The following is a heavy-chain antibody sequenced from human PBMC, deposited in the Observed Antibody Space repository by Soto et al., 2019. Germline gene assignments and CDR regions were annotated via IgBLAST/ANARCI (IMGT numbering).Heavy chain of an antibody. CDR3: ARDRGYDDQDYYYNAMDV. D-gene: IGHD2-15*01. CDR2: IRGFSPYT. J-gene: IGHJ6*02. CDR1: GFTFRTYT. V-gene: IGHV3-21*01. Sequence: PGGSLRLSCISSGFTFRTYTMNWVRQAPGKGLEWVSGIRGFSPYTFYAESVKGRFTISRDNAKNSLYLQMNSLRAEDTAVYYCARDRGYDDQDYYYNAMDVSGQGTTVT.